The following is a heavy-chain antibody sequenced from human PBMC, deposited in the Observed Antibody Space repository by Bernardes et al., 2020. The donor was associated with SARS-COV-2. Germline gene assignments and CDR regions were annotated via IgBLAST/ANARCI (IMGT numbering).Heavy chain of an antibody. D-gene: IGHD3-9*01. V-gene: IGHV3-21*01. CDR1: GFTFIDYP. J-gene: IGHJ3*01. CDR3: ARDVGGTDWRFGFDV. Sequence: GRSLTPPFVASGFTFIDYPFSLFRQAPAKCLEWVSSLSGLGIYIYYGDSVRGRFTTSRDNTRTSVFLQMESLRAEDTAVYYCARDVGGTDWRFGFDVWGPGTMVHVSS. CDR2: LSGLGIYI.